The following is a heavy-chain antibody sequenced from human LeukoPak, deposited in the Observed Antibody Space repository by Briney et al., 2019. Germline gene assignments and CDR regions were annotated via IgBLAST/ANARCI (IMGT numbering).Heavy chain of an antibody. Sequence: GESLKISCKGSGYSFTSYWIGWVRQMPGKGLGWMGIIYPGDSDTRYSPSFQGQVTISADKSISTAYLQWSSLKASDTAMYYCARHVRGMTGGKNHYYYYMDVWGKGTTVTVSS. J-gene: IGHJ6*03. V-gene: IGHV5-51*01. CDR1: GYSFTSYW. CDR3: ARHVRGMTGGKNHYYYYMDV. CDR2: IYPGDSDT. D-gene: IGHD1-20*01.